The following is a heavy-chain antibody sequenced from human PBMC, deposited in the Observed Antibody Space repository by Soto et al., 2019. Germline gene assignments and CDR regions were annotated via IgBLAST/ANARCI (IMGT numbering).Heavy chain of an antibody. CDR2: IIPVLGVE. D-gene: IGHD2-8*01. Sequence: QVQLVQSGAEVKNPGSSVKVSCKGSGDTFSRSTISWVRQVPGQRLEWMGRIIPVLGVENHAQNFQGRVTVSAXXSTSTADLELSSLKSEDTAIYYCASSTSGVYVFHDWGQGTLVTVSS. CDR3: ASSTSGVYVFHD. CDR1: GDTFSRST. J-gene: IGHJ4*02. V-gene: IGHV1-69*02.